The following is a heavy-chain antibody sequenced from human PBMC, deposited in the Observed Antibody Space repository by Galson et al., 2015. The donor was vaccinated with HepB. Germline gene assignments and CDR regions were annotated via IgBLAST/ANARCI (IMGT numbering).Heavy chain of an antibody. CDR1: GFTFSSYG. CDR2: IWYDGSNK. D-gene: IGHD2-2*01. CDR3: ARGGRYCSSTSCSSLDY. V-gene: IGHV3-33*01. J-gene: IGHJ4*02. Sequence: SLRLSCAASGFTFSSYGMHWVRQAPGKGLEWVAVIWYDGSNKYYADSVKGRFTISRDNSKNTLYLQMNSLRAEDTAVYYCARGGRYCSSTSCSSLDYWGQGTLVTVSS.